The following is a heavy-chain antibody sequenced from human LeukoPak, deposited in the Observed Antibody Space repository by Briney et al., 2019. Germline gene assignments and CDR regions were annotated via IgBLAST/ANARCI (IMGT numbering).Heavy chain of an antibody. CDR1: GGSISSYY. J-gene: IGHJ4*02. D-gene: IGHD3-22*01. V-gene: IGHV4-59*12. Sequence: SETLSLTCTVSGGSISSYYWSWIRQPPGKGLEWIGYIYYSGSTNYNPSLKSRVTISVDTSKNQFSLKLSSVTAADTAVYYCARRGRPYYYDSSGYYYDYWGQGTLVTVSS. CDR2: IYYSGST. CDR3: ARRGRPYYYDSSGYYYDY.